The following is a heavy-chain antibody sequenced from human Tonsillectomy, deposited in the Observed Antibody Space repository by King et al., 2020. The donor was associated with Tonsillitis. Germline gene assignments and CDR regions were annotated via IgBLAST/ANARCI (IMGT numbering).Heavy chain of an antibody. CDR2: ISGSGGST. V-gene: IGHV3-23*04. D-gene: IGHD1-26*01. Sequence: VQLVESGGGLVQPGGSLRLSCAASGFTFSGLAMSWVRQAPGKGLEWVSVISGSGGSTYYADPVKGRFTISRDNSKNTLYLQMNSLRAEDTAVYYCAKREASHFDYWGQGTLVTVSS. CDR1: GFTFSGLA. J-gene: IGHJ4*02. CDR3: AKREASHFDY.